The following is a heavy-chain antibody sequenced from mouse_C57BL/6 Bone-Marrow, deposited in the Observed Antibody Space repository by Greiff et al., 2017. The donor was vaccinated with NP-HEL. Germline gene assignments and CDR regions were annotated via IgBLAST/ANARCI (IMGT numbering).Heavy chain of an antibody. J-gene: IGHJ2*01. CDR1: GYTFTSYW. Sequence: QVQLQQPGAELVKPGASVKLSCKASGYTFTSYWMHWVKQRPGQGLEWIGMIHPNSGSTNYNEKFKSKATLTVDKSSSTAYMQLSSLTSEDSAVYYCASGIYYYGSSYFFFDYWGQGTTLTVSS. V-gene: IGHV1-64*01. CDR2: IHPNSGST. D-gene: IGHD1-1*01. CDR3: ASGIYYYGSSYFFFDY.